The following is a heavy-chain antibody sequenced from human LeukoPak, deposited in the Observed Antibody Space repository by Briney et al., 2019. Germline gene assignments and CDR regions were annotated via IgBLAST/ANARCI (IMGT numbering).Heavy chain of an antibody. CDR3: ARESGTRPWIQLWPVRSGAYYYYGMDV. Sequence: ASVKVSCKASGYTFTSYAMHWVRQAPGQRLEWMGWINAGNGNTKYSQKFQGWVTMTRDTSISTAYMELSRLRSDDTAVYYCARESGTRPWIQLWPVRSGAYYYYGMDVWGQGTTVTVSS. V-gene: IGHV1-3*01. CDR1: GYTFTSYA. D-gene: IGHD5-18*01. J-gene: IGHJ6*02. CDR2: INAGNGNT.